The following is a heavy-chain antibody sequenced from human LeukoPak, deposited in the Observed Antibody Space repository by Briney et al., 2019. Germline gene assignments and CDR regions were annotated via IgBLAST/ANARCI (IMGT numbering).Heavy chain of an antibody. CDR3: AIAVAEP. Sequence: PGGSLRLSCAASGFTFSSYEMNWVRQAPGKGLGWVSYISSSGSTIYYADSGKGRFTITRDNAKNSLYLQMTSLRAEDTAVYYCAIAVAEPWGQGTLVTVSS. J-gene: IGHJ4*02. D-gene: IGHD6-19*01. CDR1: GFTFSSYE. CDR2: ISSSGSTI. V-gene: IGHV3-48*03.